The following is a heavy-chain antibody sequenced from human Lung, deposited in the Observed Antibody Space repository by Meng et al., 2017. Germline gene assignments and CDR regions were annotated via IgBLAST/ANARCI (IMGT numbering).Heavy chain of an antibody. D-gene: IGHD6-19*01. V-gene: IGHV4-34*02. CDR2: IIDSGST. J-gene: IGHJ4*02. CDR1: GGSFSGYY. Sequence: HVQLQQGCAGLLKPSETLSLTCAVYGGSFSGYYWSWIRQPPGKGLEWIGEIIDSGSTNYNPSLKSRVTISVDTSKNQFSLRVTSVTAADRAVYYCVRRTYSSGWYFDYWGQGTLVTVSS. CDR3: VRRTYSSGWYFDY.